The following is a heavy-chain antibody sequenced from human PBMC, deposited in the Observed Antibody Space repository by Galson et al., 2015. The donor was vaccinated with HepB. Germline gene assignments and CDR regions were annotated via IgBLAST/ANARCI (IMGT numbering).Heavy chain of an antibody. J-gene: IGHJ4*02. D-gene: IGHD3-10*01. V-gene: IGHV3-21*01. CDR3: ARDGGTSHYYGSGSYYKDSLGYY. Sequence: SLRLSCAASGFTFSSYSMNWVRQAPGKGLEGVSSISSSSSYIYYADSVKGRFTISRDNAKNSLYLQMNSLRAEDTAVYYCARDGGTSHYYGSGSYYKDSLGYYWGQGTLVTVSS. CDR1: GFTFSSYS. CDR2: ISSSSSYI.